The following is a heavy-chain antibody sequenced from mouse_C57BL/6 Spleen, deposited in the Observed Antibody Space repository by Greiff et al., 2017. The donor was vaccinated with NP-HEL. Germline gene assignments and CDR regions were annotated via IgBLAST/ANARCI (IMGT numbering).Heavy chain of an antibody. D-gene: IGHD2-3*01. CDR1: GYSITSGYD. Sequence: EVKLQESGPGMVKPSQSLSLTCTVTGYSITSGYDWHWIRHFPGNNLEWMGYISYSGSTNYNPSLKSRISITHDTSKNHFFLKLNSVTTEDTATYYCARAPIYDGYDWYFDVWGTGTTVTVSS. V-gene: IGHV3-1*01. CDR2: ISYSGST. CDR3: ARAPIYDGYDWYFDV. J-gene: IGHJ1*03.